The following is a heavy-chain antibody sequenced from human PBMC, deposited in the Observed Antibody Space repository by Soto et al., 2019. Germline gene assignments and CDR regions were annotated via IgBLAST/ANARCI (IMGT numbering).Heavy chain of an antibody. CDR1: GFTFSSYG. Sequence: QVQLVESGGGVVQPGRSLRLSCAASGFTFSSYGMHWVRQAPGKGLEWVAVISYDGSNKYYADSVKGRFTISRDNSKNTLYLQMNSLRAEDTAVYYCAKDYRSSWYSDYGMDVWGQGTTVTVSS. CDR3: AKDYRSSWYSDYGMDV. CDR2: ISYDGSNK. V-gene: IGHV3-30*18. D-gene: IGHD6-13*01. J-gene: IGHJ6*02.